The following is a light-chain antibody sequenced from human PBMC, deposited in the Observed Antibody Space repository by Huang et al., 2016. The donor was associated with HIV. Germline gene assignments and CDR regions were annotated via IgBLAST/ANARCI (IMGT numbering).Light chain of an antibody. CDR2: GAT. CDR1: QSVSSS. J-gene: IGKJ1*01. V-gene: IGKV3-15*01. Sequence: EIVMTQSPATLSVSPGERATLSCRAGQSVSSSLAWYQQKPGQAPSLLIYGATTRATGIPARFSGSGSGTDFTLTISSLQSEDFVVYYCQQYNNWPRTFGQGTKVDIK. CDR3: QQYNNWPRT.